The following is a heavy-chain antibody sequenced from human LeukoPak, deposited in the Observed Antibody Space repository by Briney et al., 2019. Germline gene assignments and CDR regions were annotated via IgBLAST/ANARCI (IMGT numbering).Heavy chain of an antibody. CDR2: IYPGDSGP. CDR1: GYSLTSYC. CDR3: GMSGDRVPLQDDVFDV. Sequence: GESLKISCKVSGYSLTSYCIGWVRQMPGKGLEWMGIIYPGDSGPTYSPFFQGQVTISVDKSINTAYLQWSSLQASDTAMYYCGMSGDRVPLQDDVFDVWGQGTVVTVST. D-gene: IGHD1-26*01. V-gene: IGHV5-51*01. J-gene: IGHJ3*01.